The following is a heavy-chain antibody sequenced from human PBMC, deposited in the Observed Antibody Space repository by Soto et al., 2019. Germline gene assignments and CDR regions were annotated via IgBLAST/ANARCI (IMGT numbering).Heavy chain of an antibody. CDR3: AAQTQVVRGGEYFQH. J-gene: IGHJ1*01. CDR1: GFSFSSYS. D-gene: IGHD2-2*01. V-gene: IGHV3-21*01. CDR2: ISSSSNYI. Sequence: EVQLVESGGGLVKPGGSLRLSCAASGFSFSSYSMNWVRQAPGKGLEWVSYISSSSNYIYHADSVKGRFTTSRDNAKNSLFLQMSSLRVEDTAVYYCAAQTQVVRGGEYFQHWGQGTLVTVSS.